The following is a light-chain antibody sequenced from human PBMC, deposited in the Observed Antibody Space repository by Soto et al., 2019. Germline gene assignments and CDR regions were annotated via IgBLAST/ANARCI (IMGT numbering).Light chain of an antibody. Sequence: DIQMTQSPSTLSASVGDGVTITCRASQSSSSWLAWYQQKLGKAPKLLIYDASSLESGVPSRFSGSGSGTEFTLTISSLQPDDFATYYCQQYDSSWETFGQGTKVEIK. CDR1: QSSSSW. CDR3: QQYDSSWET. V-gene: IGKV1-5*01. CDR2: DAS. J-gene: IGKJ1*01.